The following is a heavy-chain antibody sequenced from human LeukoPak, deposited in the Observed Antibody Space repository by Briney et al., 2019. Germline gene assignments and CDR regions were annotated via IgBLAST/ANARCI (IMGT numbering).Heavy chain of an antibody. Sequence: ASVKVSCKASGYTFTRDYIHWVRQAPGQGLEWMGWISAYNGNTNYAQKLQGRVTMTTDTSTSTAYMDLRSLRSDDTAVYYCARGAPYRSDWFDPWGQGTLVTVSS. D-gene: IGHD6-19*01. J-gene: IGHJ5*02. CDR2: ISAYNGNT. CDR1: GYTFTRDY. V-gene: IGHV1-18*04. CDR3: ARGAPYRSDWFDP.